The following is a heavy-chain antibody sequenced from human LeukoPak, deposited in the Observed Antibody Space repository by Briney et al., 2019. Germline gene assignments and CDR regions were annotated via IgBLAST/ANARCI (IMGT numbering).Heavy chain of an antibody. V-gene: IGHV1-2*04. CDR2: INPNSGGT. J-gene: IGHJ5*02. Sequence: ASVKVSCKASGYTFTGYYKHWVRQAPGQGLEWMGWINPNSGGTNYAQKFQGWVTMTRDTSISTAYMELSRLRSDDTAVYYCARGFGNYYDSSGYYSGGDNWFDPWGQGTLVTVSS. CDR1: GYTFTGYY. D-gene: IGHD3-22*01. CDR3: ARGFGNYYDSSGYYSGGDNWFDP.